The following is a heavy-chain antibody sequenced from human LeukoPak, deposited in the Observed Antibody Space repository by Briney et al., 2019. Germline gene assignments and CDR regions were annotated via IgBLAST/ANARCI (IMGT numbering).Heavy chain of an antibody. Sequence: PGGSLGLSCAASGFTFSSYSMNWVRQAPGKGLEWVSSIISSSSHIYYADSVKGRFTISRDNAKNSLYLQMNSLRAEDTAVYYCARTRAPSNGRVLYYMDVWGKGTTVTVSS. CDR3: ARTRAPSNGRVLYYMDV. D-gene: IGHD2-2*01. CDR2: IISSSSHI. V-gene: IGHV3-21*01. J-gene: IGHJ6*03. CDR1: GFTFSSYS.